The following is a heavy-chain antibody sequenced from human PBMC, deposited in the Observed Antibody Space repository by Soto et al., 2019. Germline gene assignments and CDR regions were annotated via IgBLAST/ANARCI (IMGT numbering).Heavy chain of an antibody. Sequence: PSETLSLTCTVSGGSISSYYWSWIRQPPGKGLEWIGYIYYSGSTNYNPSLKSRVTISVDTSKNQFSLKLSSVTAADTAVYYCARSLGYSSSWYHGGTEFDYWGQGTLVTVSS. D-gene: IGHD6-13*01. CDR1: GGSISSYY. CDR3: ARSLGYSSSWYHGGTEFDY. CDR2: IYYSGST. J-gene: IGHJ4*02. V-gene: IGHV4-59*01.